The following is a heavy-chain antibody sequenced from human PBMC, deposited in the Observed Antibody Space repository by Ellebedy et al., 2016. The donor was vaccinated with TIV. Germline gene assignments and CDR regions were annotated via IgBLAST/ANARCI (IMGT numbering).Heavy chain of an antibody. CDR3: ARERDGRDGYNSYYYYGMDV. J-gene: IGHJ6*02. V-gene: IGHV4-59*01. Sequence: MPGGSLRLSCTVSGGSISSSYWSWIRQPPGKGLEWIGYIYYSGSTNYTPSLKSRVTISIDTSKNQFSLKLRSVTAADTAVYYCARERDGRDGYNSYYYYGMDVWGQGTTVTVSS. CDR2: IYYSGST. CDR1: GGSISSSY. D-gene: IGHD5-24*01.